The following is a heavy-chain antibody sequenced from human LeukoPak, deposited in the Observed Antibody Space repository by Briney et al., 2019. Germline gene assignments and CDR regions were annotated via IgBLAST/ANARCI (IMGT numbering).Heavy chain of an antibody. CDR2: IYYSGST. J-gene: IGHJ4*02. CDR1: GGSISSYY. D-gene: IGHD1-26*01. Sequence: SETLSLTCTVSGGSISSYYWSWIRQPPGKGLEWIGYIYYSGSTNYNPSLKSRVTISVDTSKNQFSLKLSSVTAADTAVYYCILGATEGYNDYWGQGTLVTVSS. V-gene: IGHV4-59*08. CDR3: ILGATEGYNDY.